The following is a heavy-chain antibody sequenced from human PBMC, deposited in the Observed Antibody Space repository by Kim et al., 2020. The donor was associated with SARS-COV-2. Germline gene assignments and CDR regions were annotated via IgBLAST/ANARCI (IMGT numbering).Heavy chain of an antibody. D-gene: IGHD3-10*01. V-gene: IGHV3-33*01. J-gene: IGHJ6*01. CDR3: ARELYYYGSGSYYIGYGMDV. CDR2: IWYDGSNK. CDR1: GFTFSSYG. Sequence: GGSLRLSCAASGFTFSSYGMHWVRQAPGKGLEWVAVIWYDGSNKYYADSVKGRFTISRDNSKNTLYLQMNSLRAEDTAVYYCARELYYYGSGSYYIGYGMDVWGQGTTVTVSA.